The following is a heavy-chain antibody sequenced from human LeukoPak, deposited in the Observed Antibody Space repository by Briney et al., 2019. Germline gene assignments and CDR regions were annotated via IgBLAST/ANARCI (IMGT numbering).Heavy chain of an antibody. CDR3: ARVIGSYGDSAY. D-gene: IGHD1-26*01. Sequence: GGSLRLSCAASGFTFSSYAMHWVRQAPGKGLEWVAVISYDGSNKYYADSVKGRFTISRDNAKNSLYLQMNSLRAEDTAVYYCARVIGSYGDSAYWGQGTLVTVSS. CDR1: GFTFSSYA. J-gene: IGHJ4*02. V-gene: IGHV3-30*04. CDR2: ISYDGSNK.